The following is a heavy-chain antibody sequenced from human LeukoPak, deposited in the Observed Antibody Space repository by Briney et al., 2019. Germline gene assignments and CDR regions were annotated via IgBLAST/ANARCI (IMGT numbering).Heavy chain of an antibody. J-gene: IGHJ4*02. CDR3: ARDTAVEKFDY. D-gene: IGHD6-19*01. Sequence: GGSLRLSCAASGFTFSSYGMHWVRQAPGKGLEWVAVIWYDGSNKYYADSAKGRFTISRGNSKNTLYLQMNSLRAEDTAVYYCARDTAVEKFDYWGQGTLVTVSS. V-gene: IGHV3-33*01. CDR2: IWYDGSNK. CDR1: GFTFSSYG.